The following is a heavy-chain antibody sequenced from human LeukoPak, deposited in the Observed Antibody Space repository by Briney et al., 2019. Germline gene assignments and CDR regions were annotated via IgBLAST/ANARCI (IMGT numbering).Heavy chain of an antibody. CDR1: GFIFSSYG. V-gene: IGHV3-23*01. J-gene: IGHJ4*02. D-gene: IGHD3-16*01. Sequence: GGSLRLSCAAAGFIFSSYGMSWVRQAPGKGLEWVSGISGRGGATYSADSVKGRLTISRDNSKNTLYLHMNSLRAEDTAIYYCAKSQSLLSLGGPFDSWGQGTLVTVSS. CDR3: AKSQSLLSLGGPFDS. CDR2: ISGRGGAT.